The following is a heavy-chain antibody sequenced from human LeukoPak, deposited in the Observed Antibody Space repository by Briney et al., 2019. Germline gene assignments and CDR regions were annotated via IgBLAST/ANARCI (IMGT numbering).Heavy chain of an antibody. J-gene: IGHJ4*02. CDR3: ARLSGAELLWFGELSTNPYFDY. D-gene: IGHD3-10*01. CDR1: GYTFTSYW. V-gene: IGHV5-51*01. Sequence: GESLKISCKGSGYTFTSYWIGWVRQMPGKGLEWMGIIYPGDSDTRYSPSFQGQVTISADKSISTAYLQWSSLKASDTAMYYCARLSGAELLWFGELSTNPYFDYWGQGTLVTVSS. CDR2: IYPGDSDT.